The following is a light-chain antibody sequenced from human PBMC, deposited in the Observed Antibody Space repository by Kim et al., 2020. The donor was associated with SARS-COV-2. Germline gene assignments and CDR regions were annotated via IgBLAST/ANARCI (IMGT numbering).Light chain of an antibody. CDR2: TAS. CDR3: QQVNSYPLT. J-gene: IGKJ4*01. Sequence: DIQLTQSPSFLSASVGDRVTITCRASQGIKNYLAWYQQIPGKAPRLLIYTASTLQSGVPSRFSGSGSGTEFTLTISSLQPEDLATYYCQQVNSYPLTFGGGTKVDIK. CDR1: QGIKNY. V-gene: IGKV1-9*01.